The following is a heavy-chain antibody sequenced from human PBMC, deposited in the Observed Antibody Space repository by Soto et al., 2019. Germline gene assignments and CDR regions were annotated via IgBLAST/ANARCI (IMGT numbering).Heavy chain of an antibody. Sequence: EVQLAESGGGLVQPGGSLRLSCAASGLTVSRNYMSWVRQAPGKGLEWVSVIYNAGSTNYADSVKGRFTISRDNSKNTLYLQMNSLRVEDTAVYYCATLGDGYWGQGPLVTVSS. CDR2: IYNAGST. CDR1: GLTVSRNY. D-gene: IGHD2-8*01. CDR3: ATLGDGY. J-gene: IGHJ4*02. V-gene: IGHV3-66*01.